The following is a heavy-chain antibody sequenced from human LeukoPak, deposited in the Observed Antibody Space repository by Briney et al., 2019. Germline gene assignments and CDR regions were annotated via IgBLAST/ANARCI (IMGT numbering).Heavy chain of an antibody. CDR1: GGSFSGYY. CDR3: ARMNTLRDSSSWRLFDY. D-gene: IGHD6-13*01. CDR2: INHSGST. Sequence: SETLSLTCAVYGGSFSGYYWSWIRQPPGKGLEWIGEINHSGSTNYNPSHKSRVTISVDTSKNQFSLKLSSVTAADTAVYYCARMNTLRDSSSWRLFDYWGQGTLVTVSS. V-gene: IGHV4-34*01. J-gene: IGHJ4*02.